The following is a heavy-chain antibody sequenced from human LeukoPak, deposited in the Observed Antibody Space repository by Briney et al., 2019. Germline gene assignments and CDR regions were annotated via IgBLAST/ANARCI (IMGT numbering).Heavy chain of an antibody. CDR2: INTNTGNP. D-gene: IGHD6-25*01. CDR1: GYTFSRYA. Sequence: APVKVSCKASGYTFSRYAMSWLRQAPGQGLERMGWINTNTGNPTYAQGFTGRFVFSLDTSVSTAYLLISSLKAEDTAIYYCARGSEANNWFVSWGQGTLVTVSA. V-gene: IGHV7-4-1*02. CDR3: ARGSEANNWFVS. J-gene: IGHJ5*01.